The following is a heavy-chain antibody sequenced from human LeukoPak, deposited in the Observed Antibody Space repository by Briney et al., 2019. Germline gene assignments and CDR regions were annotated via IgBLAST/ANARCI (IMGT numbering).Heavy chain of an antibody. Sequence: SETLSLTCTVSGGSISTYYWSWIRHPHGKGLELIGRINISGRTNYNPSLQSRVTMSVDTSRNQFSLKLRSVTAADTAVYYCAREASDTAMATYYFDYWGQGTLVTVSS. V-gene: IGHV4-4*07. D-gene: IGHD5-18*01. CDR2: INISGRT. CDR3: AREASDTAMATYYFDY. CDR1: GGSISTYY. J-gene: IGHJ4*02.